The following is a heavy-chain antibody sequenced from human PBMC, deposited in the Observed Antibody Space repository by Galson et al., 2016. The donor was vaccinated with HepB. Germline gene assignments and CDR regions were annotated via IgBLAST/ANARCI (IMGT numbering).Heavy chain of an antibody. J-gene: IGHJ4*02. CDR3: TGDPVDQGPPFDY. Sequence: SLRLSCAASGFTFSSYAMHWVRQAPGKGLEWVAVISYDGSNKYYTDSVKGRFTISRDNSKNTSYLQMNSLRAEDTAVYYCTGDPVDQGPPFDYWGQGTLVTVSS. V-gene: IGHV3-30*10. CDR1: GFTFSSYA. CDR2: ISYDGSNK.